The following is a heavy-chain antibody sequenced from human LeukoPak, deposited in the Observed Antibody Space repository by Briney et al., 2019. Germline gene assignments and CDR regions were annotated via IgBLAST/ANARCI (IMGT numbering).Heavy chain of an antibody. CDR1: GGSISSHY. Sequence: SETLSLTCTVSGGSISSHYWSWIRQPPGKGLEWIGYIYYSGSTNYNPSLKSRVTISVDTSKNQFSLKLSSVTAADTAVYYCARAQREYYYDSSGEFVWGAFDIWGQGTMVTVSS. D-gene: IGHD3-22*01. V-gene: IGHV4-59*11. CDR2: IYYSGST. J-gene: IGHJ3*02. CDR3: ARAQREYYYDSSGEFVWGAFDI.